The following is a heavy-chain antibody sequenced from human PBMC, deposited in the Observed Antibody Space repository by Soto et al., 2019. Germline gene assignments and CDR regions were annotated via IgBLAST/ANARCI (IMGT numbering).Heavy chain of an antibody. Sequence: GASVKVSCKASGGTFSSYTISWVRQAPGQGLEWMGRIIPILGIANYAQKFQGRVTITADKSTSTAYMELSSLRSEDTAVYFCTRDYYDSSGYYPKFDYWGQGTLVTVSS. J-gene: IGHJ4*02. CDR1: GGTFSSYT. CDR2: IIPILGIA. V-gene: IGHV1-69*04. D-gene: IGHD3-22*01. CDR3: TRDYYDSSGYYPKFDY.